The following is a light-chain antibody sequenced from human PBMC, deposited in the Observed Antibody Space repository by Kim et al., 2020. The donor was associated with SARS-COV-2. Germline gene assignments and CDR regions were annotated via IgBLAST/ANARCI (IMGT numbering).Light chain of an antibody. Sequence: SAFVGDSVTISCRASQVIDTYLAWFQLKPGKAPKSLIFGISRLQNGVPSRFSGSGSGTDFTLTISDLHPEDFATYYCQQYSGFPYTFGQGTKLEI. CDR2: GIS. CDR3: QQYSGFPYT. J-gene: IGKJ2*01. V-gene: IGKV1-16*01. CDR1: QVIDTY.